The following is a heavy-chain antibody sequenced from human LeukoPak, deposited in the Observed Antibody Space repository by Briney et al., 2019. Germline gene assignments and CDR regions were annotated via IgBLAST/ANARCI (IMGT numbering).Heavy chain of an antibody. V-gene: IGHV1-8*01. CDR3: ARGQYYDILTGYYYYYYGMDV. CDR2: MNPNSGNT. D-gene: IGHD3-9*01. CDR1: GYTFTSYD. J-gene: IGHJ6*02. Sequence: ASVKVSCKASGYTFTSYDINWVRQATGQGLEWMGWMNPNSGNTSYAQKFQGRVTMTRNTSISTAYMELSSLRSEDTAVYYCARGQYYDILTGYYYYYYGMDVWGQGTTVTVSS.